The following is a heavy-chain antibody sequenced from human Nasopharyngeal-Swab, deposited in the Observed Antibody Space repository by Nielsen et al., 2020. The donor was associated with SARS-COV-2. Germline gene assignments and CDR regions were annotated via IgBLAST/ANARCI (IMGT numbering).Heavy chain of an antibody. Sequence: WIRQPPGKGLEWGANIKQDGSEKYYVDSVKGRFTISRDNAKNSLYLQMNSLRAEDTAVYYCARVSRYYDILTGYYAEDGMDVWGQGTTVTVSS. J-gene: IGHJ6*02. CDR3: ARVSRYYDILTGYYAEDGMDV. D-gene: IGHD3-9*01. CDR2: IKQDGSEK. V-gene: IGHV3-7*01.